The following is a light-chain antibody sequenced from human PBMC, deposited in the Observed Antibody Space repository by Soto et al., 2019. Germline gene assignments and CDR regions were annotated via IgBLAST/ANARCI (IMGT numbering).Light chain of an antibody. V-gene: IGKV3-15*01. Sequence: EIVMTQSPVTLSASPGERATLSCRASQSVSNNIAWYQQRPGQAPRLLIYGASTRATGIPGRFSGSGSGTEFSLTISSLQSEDFAVYYCQQYNNWPPYTFGQGTNLEIK. CDR1: QSVSNN. CDR3: QQYNNWPPYT. CDR2: GAS. J-gene: IGKJ2*01.